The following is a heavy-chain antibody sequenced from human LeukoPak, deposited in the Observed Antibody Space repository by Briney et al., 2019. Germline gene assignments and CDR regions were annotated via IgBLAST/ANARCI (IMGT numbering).Heavy chain of an antibody. CDR2: IYPGDSNT. Sequence: GESLKISCKGSGYSFTSYWIAWARQMPGKGLEWMGIIYPGDSNTRYSPSFQGQVTISADRSISTAYLRWSSLKASDTAMYYCARSDYGTGVFDSWGQGTLVTVSS. D-gene: IGHD4-17*01. V-gene: IGHV5-51*01. CDR1: GYSFTSYW. J-gene: IGHJ4*02. CDR3: ARSDYGTGVFDS.